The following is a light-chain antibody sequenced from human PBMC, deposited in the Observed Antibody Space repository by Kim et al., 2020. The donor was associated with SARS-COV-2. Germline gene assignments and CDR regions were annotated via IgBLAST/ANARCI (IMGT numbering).Light chain of an antibody. V-gene: IGLV3-21*01. J-gene: IGLJ3*02. CDR1: NIGGKG. CDR2: YDI. CDR3: QVWDGGSDWV. Sequence: SYELTQPPSVSLAPGETASITCGGDNIGGKGVHWYQQKPGQAPMLVISYDIDRPSGIPERFSGSNSGNTATLTISRVEAGDEADYFCQVWDGGSDWVFGGGTQLTVL.